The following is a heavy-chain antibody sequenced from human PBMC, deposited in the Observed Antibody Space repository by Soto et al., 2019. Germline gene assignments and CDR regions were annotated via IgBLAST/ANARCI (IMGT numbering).Heavy chain of an antibody. J-gene: IGHJ5*02. D-gene: IGHD1-26*01. Sequence: ASVKVSCKASGYTFIGYYMHRVRQARGQGLEWMGRINPRSGDTTYAQKFQGRLTMTRDTSISTAYMELSSLRSDDTAVYYCGRDGVGATPLGWFDPWGQGSLVTVS. CDR3: GRDGVGATPLGWFDP. CDR1: GYTFIGYY. CDR2: INPRSGDT. V-gene: IGHV1-2*06.